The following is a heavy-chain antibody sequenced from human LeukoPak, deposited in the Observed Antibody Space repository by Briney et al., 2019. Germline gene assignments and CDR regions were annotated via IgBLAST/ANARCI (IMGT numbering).Heavy chain of an antibody. D-gene: IGHD3-16*02. J-gene: IGHJ3*02. V-gene: IGHV3-23*01. CDR2: ISGSGGGT. CDR3: ARDRGIVNFDDAFDI. Sequence: GGSLRLSCAASGFTFSSYAMSWVRQAPGKGLDWVSGISGSGGGTYYADSVKGRFTISRDNSKNTLYLQMDSLRAEDTAVYYCARDRGIVNFDDAFDIWGQGTMVTVSS. CDR1: GFTFSSYA.